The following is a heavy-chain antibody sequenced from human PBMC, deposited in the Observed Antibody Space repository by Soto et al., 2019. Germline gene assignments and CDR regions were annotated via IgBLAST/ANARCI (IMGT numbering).Heavy chain of an antibody. D-gene: IGHD3-3*01. Sequence: PSVKVSCKASGYTFTDYYMHWVRQAPGQGLEWLGWINPNSGGTNCAQRFQGSVTMTRDTSISTAYMELSRLRSDDSAVYYCARSKPNYDFWNDLISLDTFDIWGQGTMVTVSS. CDR3: ARSKPNYDFWNDLISLDTFDI. J-gene: IGHJ3*02. V-gene: IGHV1-2*02. CDR2: INPNSGGT. CDR1: GYTFTDYY.